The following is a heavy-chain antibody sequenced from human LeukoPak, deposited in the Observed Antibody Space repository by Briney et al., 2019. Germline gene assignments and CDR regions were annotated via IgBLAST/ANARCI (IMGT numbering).Heavy chain of an antibody. V-gene: IGHV1-3*01. Sequence: ASVKVSCKASGYIFTDYAIHWLRQAPGQRPEWMGWMNAGNGNTKYSQKFHGRITLIRDTSAATAYMELSSLRHDDLAVYYCARGRGKSGSNRDFYYYYYMDVWGKGTTVTVSS. J-gene: IGHJ6*03. D-gene: IGHD2-15*01. CDR1: GYIFTDYA. CDR2: MNAGNGNT. CDR3: ARGRGKSGSNRDFYYYYYMDV.